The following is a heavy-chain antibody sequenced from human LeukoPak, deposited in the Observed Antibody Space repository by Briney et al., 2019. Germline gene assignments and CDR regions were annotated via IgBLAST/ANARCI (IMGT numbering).Heavy chain of an antibody. V-gene: IGHV4-39*07. CDR2: IYYSGST. D-gene: IGHD4-17*01. Sequence: SETLSLTCTVSGGSISSSSYYWGWIRQPPGKGLEWIGSIYYSGSTYYNPSLKSRVTISVDTSKNQFSLKLSSVTAADTAVYYCARDRHGDLDYWGQGTLVTVSS. CDR3: ARDRHGDLDY. CDR1: GGSISSSSYY. J-gene: IGHJ4*02.